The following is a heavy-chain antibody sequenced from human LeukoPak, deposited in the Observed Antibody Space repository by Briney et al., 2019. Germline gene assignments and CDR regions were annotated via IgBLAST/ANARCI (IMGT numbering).Heavy chain of an antibody. V-gene: IGHV3-23*01. D-gene: IGHD5-12*01. CDR2: IRDNSGGT. CDR1: GFSFSTYT. CDR3: ATASGYVDPFDY. Sequence: GGSLRLSCAASGFSFSTYTMSWVRQAPGKGLEWVSSIRDNSGGTYYADSVKGRFTISRDNSKNTLFLQMNSLRVEDTAVYYCATASGYVDPFDYWGQGTLVTVSS. J-gene: IGHJ4*02.